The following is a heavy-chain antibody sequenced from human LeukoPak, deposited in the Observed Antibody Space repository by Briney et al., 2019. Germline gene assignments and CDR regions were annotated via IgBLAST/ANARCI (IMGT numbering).Heavy chain of an antibody. CDR2: INHSGST. V-gene: IGHV4-34*01. CDR3: ARRYGSGSDFDY. Sequence: NPSETLSLTCAVYGGSFSGYHWSWIRQPPGKGLEWIGEINHSGSTNYNPSLKSRVTISVDTSKNQFSLKLSSVTAADTAVYYCARRYGSGSDFDYWGQGTLVTVSS. J-gene: IGHJ4*02. CDR1: GGSFSGYH. D-gene: IGHD3-10*01.